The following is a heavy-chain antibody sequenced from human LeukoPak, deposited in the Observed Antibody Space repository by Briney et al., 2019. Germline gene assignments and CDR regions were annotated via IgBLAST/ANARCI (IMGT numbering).Heavy chain of an antibody. Sequence: SETLSLTCTVSGDSISSGGYYWSWIRQPPGKGLEWIGYIYHSGSAYYNPSLKSRVTISVDRSKNLFSLNVSSVAAADTAVYYCARVKSAATLYYYYYMDVWGKGTTVTVSS. CDR3: ARVKSAATLYYYYYMDV. CDR2: IYHSGSA. D-gene: IGHD2-15*01. CDR1: GDSISSGGYY. V-gene: IGHV4-30-2*01. J-gene: IGHJ6*03.